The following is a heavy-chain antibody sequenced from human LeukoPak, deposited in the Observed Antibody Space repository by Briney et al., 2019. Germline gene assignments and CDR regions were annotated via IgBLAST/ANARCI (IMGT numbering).Heavy chain of an antibody. D-gene: IGHD3-10*01. CDR2: ISYDGSNK. CDR3: ASSLSQGSYYVTDY. Sequence: GGSLRLSCAASGFTFSSYAMHWVRQAPGKGLEWVAVISYDGSNKYCADSVKGRFTISRDNSKNTLYLQMNSLRAEDTAVYYCASSLSQGSYYVTDYWGQGTLVTVSS. V-gene: IGHV3-30*04. CDR1: GFTFSSYA. J-gene: IGHJ4*02.